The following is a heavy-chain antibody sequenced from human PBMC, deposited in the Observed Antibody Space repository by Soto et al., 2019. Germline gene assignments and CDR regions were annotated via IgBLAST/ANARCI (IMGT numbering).Heavy chain of an antibody. D-gene: IGHD2-15*01. CDR1: GGTFSSYA. J-gene: IGHJ5*02. CDR3: ARDLGGCSAGSCRHNWFDP. V-gene: IGHV1-69*01. Sequence: QVQLVQSGAEVKKPGSSVKVSCKASGGTFSSYAISWVRRAPGQGLEWMGGIIPIYGTANYAQKFQDRVTITADESTSTAYMVLSSLTSDDTAVDYCARDLGGCSAGSCRHNWFDPWGQGTLVTVSS. CDR2: IIPIYGTA.